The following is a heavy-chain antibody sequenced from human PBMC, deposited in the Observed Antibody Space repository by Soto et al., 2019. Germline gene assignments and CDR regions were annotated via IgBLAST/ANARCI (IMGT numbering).Heavy chain of an antibody. V-gene: IGHV1-3*01. J-gene: IGHJ4*02. CDR3: ARTMIAAAGHFDY. CDR2: INAGNGNT. D-gene: IGHD6-13*01. Sequence: ASVKVSCKASGYTFTSYAMHWVRQAPGQRLEWMGWINAGNGNTKYSQKFQGRVTITRDTSTSTVYMELSSLRYEDTAVYYCARTMIAAAGHFDYWGQGTLVTVSS. CDR1: GYTFTSYA.